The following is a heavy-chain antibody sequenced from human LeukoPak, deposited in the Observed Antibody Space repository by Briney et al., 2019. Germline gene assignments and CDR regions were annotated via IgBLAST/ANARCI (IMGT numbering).Heavy chain of an antibody. D-gene: IGHD5-12*01. Sequence: SETLSLTCTVSGVTISSYYWSWIRKPPGQGLEWVGYIYYSGSTNYNPSLKSRVTISVDTSKNQFSLKLSSVTAADTAVDYCAAGSGYDYGYFDYWGQGTLVTVSS. CDR3: AAGSGYDYGYFDY. J-gene: IGHJ4*02. V-gene: IGHV4-59*01. CDR2: IYYSGST. CDR1: GVTISSYY.